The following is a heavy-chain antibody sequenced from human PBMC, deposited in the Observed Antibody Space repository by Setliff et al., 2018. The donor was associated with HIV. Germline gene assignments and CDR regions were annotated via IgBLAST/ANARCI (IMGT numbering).Heavy chain of an antibody. Sequence: SETLSLTCAVYGGSFSGYYWSWIRQPPGKGLEWIGEIIHTGSTNYNPSLNSRVTISVDTSKNQFSLRLSSVTAADTAVYYCARGRSCSSSSCYLVYYYYYGMDVWGHGSTVTVSS. CDR3: ARGRSCSSSSCYLVYYYYYGMDV. V-gene: IGHV4-34*01. CDR1: GGSFSGYY. CDR2: IIHTGST. D-gene: IGHD2-2*01. J-gene: IGHJ6*02.